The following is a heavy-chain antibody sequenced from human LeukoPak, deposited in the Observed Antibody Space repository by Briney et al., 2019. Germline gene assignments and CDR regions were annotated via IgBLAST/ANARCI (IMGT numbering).Heavy chain of an antibody. V-gene: IGHV4-39*01. CDR3: ARLSQGSSSWYGNYGMDV. CDR1: GGSISSGSYY. D-gene: IGHD6-13*01. Sequence: PSETLSLTCTVSGGSISSGSYYWGWIRQPPGKGLEWIGSIYYSGSTYYNPSLKSRVTISVDTSKNQFSLKLSSVTAADTAVYYCARLSQGSSSWYGNYGMDVWGQGATVTVSS. CDR2: IYYSGST. J-gene: IGHJ6*02.